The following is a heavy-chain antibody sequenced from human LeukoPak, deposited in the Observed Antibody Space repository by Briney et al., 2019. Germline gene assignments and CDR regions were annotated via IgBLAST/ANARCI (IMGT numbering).Heavy chain of an antibody. CDR2: INHSGST. V-gene: IGHV4-34*01. J-gene: IGHJ6*03. D-gene: IGHD6-6*01. CDR1: GGSFSGYY. Sequence: SETLSLTCAVYGGSFSGYYWSWIRQPPGKGLEWIGEINHSGSTNYNPSLKSRVTISVDTSKNQFSLKLSSVTAADTAVYYCARGRGIAARRGYYYYYMDVWGTGTTVTVSS. CDR3: ARGRGIAARRGYYYYYMDV.